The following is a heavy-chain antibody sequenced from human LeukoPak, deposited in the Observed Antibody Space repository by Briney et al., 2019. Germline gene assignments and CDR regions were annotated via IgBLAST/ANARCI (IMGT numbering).Heavy chain of an antibody. CDR2: IYYSGST. D-gene: IGHD6-13*01. V-gene: IGHV4-39*01. CDR1: GGSISSSSYY. J-gene: IGHJ5*02. CDR3: ARHLYSSSMYGWFDP. Sequence: PSETLSLTCTVSGGSISSSSYYWGWIRQPPGKGLEWIGSIYYSGSTYYNPSLKSRVTISVDTSKNQFSLKLCSVTAADTAVYYCARHLYSSSMYGWFDPWGQGTLVTVSS.